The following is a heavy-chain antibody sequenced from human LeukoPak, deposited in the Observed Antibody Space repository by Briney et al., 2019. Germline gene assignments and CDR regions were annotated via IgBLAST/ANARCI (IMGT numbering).Heavy chain of an antibody. J-gene: IGHJ5*02. CDR3: ARKEGGQLVNTRRWFDP. CDR1: GGSFSDYY. V-gene: IGHV4-34*01. D-gene: IGHD6-13*01. Sequence: KPSETLSLTCAVYGGSFSDYYWSWIRQTPGKGLEWIGEINHSGSTNYNPSLKSRVTISIATSKKQFSLKVRSVTAADTAVYYCARKEGGQLVNTRRWFDPWGQGTLVTVSS. CDR2: INHSGST.